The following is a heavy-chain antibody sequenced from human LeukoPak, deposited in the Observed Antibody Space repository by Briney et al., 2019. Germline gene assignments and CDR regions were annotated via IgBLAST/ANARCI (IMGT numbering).Heavy chain of an antibody. CDR3: AFPYRAFIGAFEF. V-gene: IGHV1-24*01. Sequence: ASGKVSCQVVGYTLTELSMHWVRHAPGEGLGRMGRFDYEDGDAIYAQKFQGRVNMKEETLTDTDSMELSSHTSEDAAEYYCAFPYRAFIGAFEFWGRGTMVTVSS. CDR2: FDYEDGDA. CDR1: GYTLTELS. D-gene: IGHD2-15*01. J-gene: IGHJ3*01.